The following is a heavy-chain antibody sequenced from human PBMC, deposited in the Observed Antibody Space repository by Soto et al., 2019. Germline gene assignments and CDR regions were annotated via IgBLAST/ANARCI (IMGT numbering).Heavy chain of an antibody. CDR1: GYSFTSYW. J-gene: IGHJ3*02. CDR2: IYPGDSDT. D-gene: IGHD2-15*01. Sequence: EVQLVQSGAEVKKPGESLKISCKGSGYSFTSYWIGWVRQVPGKGLEWMGIIYPGDSDTRYSPSFQGQVTISADKSISTAYLQWSSLKASDTAIYYFSRPASPGRGYDAFDIWGQGTMVTVSS. CDR3: SRPASPGRGYDAFDI. V-gene: IGHV5-51*01.